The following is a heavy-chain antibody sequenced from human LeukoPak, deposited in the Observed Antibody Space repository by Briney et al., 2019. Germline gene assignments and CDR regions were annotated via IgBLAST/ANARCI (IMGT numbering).Heavy chain of an antibody. V-gene: IGHV3-23*01. D-gene: IGHD6-13*01. CDR3: AKDWGYSTSQGYYFDY. J-gene: IGHJ4*02. Sequence: GGSLRLSCAASAFTFSDYSMNWVRQAPGKGLEWVSSISGSGVATYSADSVKGRFTISRDNSKNTLYLQMNSLRAEDTAVYYCAKDWGYSTSQGYYFDYWGQGTVVTVSS. CDR1: AFTFSDYS. CDR2: ISGSGVAT.